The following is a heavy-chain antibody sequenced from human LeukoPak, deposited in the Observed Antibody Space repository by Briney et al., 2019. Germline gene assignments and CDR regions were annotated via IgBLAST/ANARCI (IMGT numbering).Heavy chain of an antibody. V-gene: IGHV4-34*01. CDR1: GGSFSGYY. CDR3: ARAGDDYVWGSYRQFDY. J-gene: IGHJ4*02. CDR2: IYHSGST. Sequence: PSETLSLTCAVYGGSFSGYYWSWIRQPPGKGLEWIGEIYHSGSTNYNPSLKSRVTISIDKSKNQFSLKVSSVTAADTAVYFCARAGDDYVWGSYRQFDYWGQGTLVTVSS. D-gene: IGHD3-16*02.